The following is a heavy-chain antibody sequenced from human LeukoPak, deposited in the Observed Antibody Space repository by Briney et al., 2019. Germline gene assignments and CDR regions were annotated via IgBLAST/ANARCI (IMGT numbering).Heavy chain of an antibody. V-gene: IGHV4-4*07. D-gene: IGHD6-25*01. CDR2: IYSTGST. Sequence: SETLSLTCTVSGGSISGYYWSSIRQPAGKGLEWTGRIYSTGSTNYNPSLKSRVTMSVDTSKNQFSLKLTSVTAADTAVYYCAREHPVAIAADYWGQGTLVTVSS. CDR3: AREHPVAIAADY. J-gene: IGHJ4*02. CDR1: GGSISGYY.